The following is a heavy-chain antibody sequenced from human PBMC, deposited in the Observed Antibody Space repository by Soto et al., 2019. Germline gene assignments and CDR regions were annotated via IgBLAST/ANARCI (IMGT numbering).Heavy chain of an antibody. Sequence: SQTLSLTCAISGDSVSSNSAAWNWIRQSPSRGFEWLGRTYYRSKWYNDYAVSVKSRITINPDTSKNQFSLQLNSVTPEDTAVYYCARVSIAVAGTHYGMDVWGQGTTVTVSS. D-gene: IGHD6-19*01. CDR2: TYYRSKWYN. J-gene: IGHJ6*02. CDR3: ARVSIAVAGTHYGMDV. V-gene: IGHV6-1*01. CDR1: GDSVSSNSAA.